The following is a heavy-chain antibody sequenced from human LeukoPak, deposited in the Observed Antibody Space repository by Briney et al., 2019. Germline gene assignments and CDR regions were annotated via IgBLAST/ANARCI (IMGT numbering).Heavy chain of an antibody. D-gene: IGHD5-18*01. V-gene: IGHV3-21*01. CDR2: ISGDSSYI. Sequence: PGGSLRLSCAVSGFTFITFSMNWVRQAPGKGLEWISSISGDSSYIYYADSVKGRFTISRDSAKNSLYLQMNSLRAEDTAVYYCARDFLPTPRGYNYGSPSGYWGQGTLVTVSS. CDR1: GFTFITFS. J-gene: IGHJ4*02. CDR3: ARDFLPTPRGYNYGSPSGY.